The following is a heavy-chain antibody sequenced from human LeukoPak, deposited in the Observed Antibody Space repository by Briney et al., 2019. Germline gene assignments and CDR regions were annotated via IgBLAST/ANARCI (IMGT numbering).Heavy chain of an antibody. CDR3: ERSYCSGGSCYWGPFDY. V-gene: IGHV4-59*01. CDR2: IYYSGST. CDR1: GGSISSYY. Sequence: PSETLSLTCTVSGGSISSYYWSWIRQPPGKGLEWIGYIYYSGSTNYNPSLKSRVTISVDTSKNQFSLKLSSVTAADTAVYYCERSYCSGGSCYWGPFDYWGQGTLVTVSS. D-gene: IGHD2-15*01. J-gene: IGHJ4*02.